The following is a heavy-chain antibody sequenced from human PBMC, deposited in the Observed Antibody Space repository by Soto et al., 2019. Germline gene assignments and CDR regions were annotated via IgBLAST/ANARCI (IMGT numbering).Heavy chain of an antibody. V-gene: IGHV3-23*01. CDR1: GFTFSSYA. CDR3: VPSPYGFQTLDAFDI. CDR2: ISGSGGST. Sequence: GGSLRLSCAASGFTFSSYAMSWVRQAPGKGLEWVSAISGSGGSTYYADSVKGRFTISRDNSKNTLYLQMNSLRAEDTAVYYCVPSPYGFQTLDAFDIWGQGTMVTVSS. D-gene: IGHD4-17*01. J-gene: IGHJ3*02.